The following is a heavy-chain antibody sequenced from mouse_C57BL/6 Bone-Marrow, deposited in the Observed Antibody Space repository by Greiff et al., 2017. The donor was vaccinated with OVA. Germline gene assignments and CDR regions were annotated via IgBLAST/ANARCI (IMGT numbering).Heavy chain of an antibody. J-gene: IGHJ3*01. D-gene: IGHD2-10*02. CDR2: ISGGGGNT. CDR3: ERRMNFAY. V-gene: IGHV5-9*01. Sequence: DVKLVESGGGLVKPGGSLKLSCAASGFTFSSYTMSWVRQTPEKRLEWVATISGGGGNTYYPDSVKGRFTISRDNAKNTLYPQMSSLRSEDTGLYYCERRMNFAYWGQGTLVTVSA. CDR1: GFTFSSYT.